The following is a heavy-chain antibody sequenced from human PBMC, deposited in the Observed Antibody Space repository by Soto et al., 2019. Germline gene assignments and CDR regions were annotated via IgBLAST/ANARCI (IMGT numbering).Heavy chain of an antibody. J-gene: IGHJ5*02. CDR2: IKQDGSEK. CDR1: GFTFSSYW. D-gene: IGHD4-4*01. Sequence: GGSLRLSCAASGFTFSSYWMSWVRQAPGKGLEWVANIKQDGSEKYYVDSMKGRFTISRDNAKNSLYLQMNSLRAEDTAVYYCAREYSNYVSRSGDWFDPWGQGTLVTVSS. V-gene: IGHV3-7*01. CDR3: AREYSNYVSRSGDWFDP.